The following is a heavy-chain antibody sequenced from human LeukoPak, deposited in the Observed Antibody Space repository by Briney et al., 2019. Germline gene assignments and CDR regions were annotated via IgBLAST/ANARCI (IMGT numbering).Heavy chain of an antibody. V-gene: IGHV1-18*01. CDR2: ISAYNGNT. D-gene: IGHD2-2*01. Sequence: ASVKVSCKASGYTFTSYGISWVRQAPGQGLEWMGWISAYNGNTNYAQKLQGRVTMTTDTSTSTAYMELRSLRSDDTAVYYCARVPIYCSSTSCPPDYWGQGTLVTVSS. J-gene: IGHJ4*02. CDR1: GYTFTSYG. CDR3: ARVPIYCSSTSCPPDY.